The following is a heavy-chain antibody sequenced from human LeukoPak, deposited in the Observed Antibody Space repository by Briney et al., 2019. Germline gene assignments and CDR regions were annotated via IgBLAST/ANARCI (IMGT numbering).Heavy chain of an antibody. Sequence: PGGSLRLSCAASGFTFNNYAMTRVRQAPGKGLEWVSTISDSGGSTYYADSVKGRFTISRDNSKNTLYLQVSNLKAEDTALYYCAMTVAADYWGQGTLVTVSS. J-gene: IGHJ4*02. V-gene: IGHV3-23*01. CDR1: GFTFNNYA. D-gene: IGHD6-19*01. CDR2: ISDSGGST. CDR3: AMTVAADY.